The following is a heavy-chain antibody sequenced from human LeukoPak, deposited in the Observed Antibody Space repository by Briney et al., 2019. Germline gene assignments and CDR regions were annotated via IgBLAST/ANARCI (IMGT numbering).Heavy chain of an antibody. Sequence: SETLSLTCTVSGDSISSYYWSWIRQPPGKGLEYIGCIYYSGGTNYNPSLKSRVTISVDTSKNQFSLKLSSVTATDTAVYYCARAMTYYYDSSGYYGPAQVDYWGQGTLVTVSS. V-gene: IGHV4-59*08. CDR3: ARAMTYYYDSSGYYGPAQVDY. CDR2: IYYSGGT. CDR1: GDSISSYY. D-gene: IGHD3-22*01. J-gene: IGHJ4*02.